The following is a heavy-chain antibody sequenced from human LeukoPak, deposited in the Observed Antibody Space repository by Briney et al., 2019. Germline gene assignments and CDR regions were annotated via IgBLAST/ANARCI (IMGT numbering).Heavy chain of an antibody. Sequence: PGGSLRLSCAASGFTFDDYAMQWVRQAPGKGLEWVSGISWNSGSIGYADSVKGRFTISRDNAKNTLYLQMNSLRAEDTAVYYCARDSSVSGYDSFDYWGQGTLVTVSS. CDR1: GFTFDDYA. CDR2: ISWNSGSI. D-gene: IGHD5-12*01. J-gene: IGHJ4*02. CDR3: ARDSSVSGYDSFDY. V-gene: IGHV3-9*01.